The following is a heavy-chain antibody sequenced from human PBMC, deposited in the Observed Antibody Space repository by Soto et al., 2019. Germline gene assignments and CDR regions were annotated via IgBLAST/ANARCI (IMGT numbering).Heavy chain of an antibody. V-gene: IGHV4-31*03. CDR3: ARSVFP. CDR1: GGAISSGGYY. CDR2: IYAIGST. J-gene: IGHJ5*02. Sequence: QVQLQESGPGLVKPSQTLSLTCTVSGGAISSGGYYLNWIRQHPGKVLEWIGYIYAIGSTYYNPSLQRRVTISLDTSKNQFSLKLSSVTAADPAVYYCARSVFPWGQGTLVTVSS.